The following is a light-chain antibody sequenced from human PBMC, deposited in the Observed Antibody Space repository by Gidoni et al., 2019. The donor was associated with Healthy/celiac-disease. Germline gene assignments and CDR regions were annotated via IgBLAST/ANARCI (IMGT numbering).Light chain of an antibody. CDR3: QQYNSYLRT. Sequence: DIQMTQSPSTLSASVGDRVTIPCRASQSISSWLAWYQQKPGNAPKLLIYKASSLESGVPSRFSGSGSGTEFTLTISSLQPDDFATYYCQQYNSYLRTFGGGTKVEIK. J-gene: IGKJ4*01. CDR2: KAS. CDR1: QSISSW. V-gene: IGKV1-5*03.